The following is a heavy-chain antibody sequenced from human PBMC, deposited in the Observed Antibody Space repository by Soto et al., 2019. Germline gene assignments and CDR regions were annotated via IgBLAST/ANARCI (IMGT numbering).Heavy chain of an antibody. CDR2: IYSGGST. CDR3: ASQTWTPRNSYYYYYMDV. V-gene: IGHV3-53*04. D-gene: IGHD5-12*01. J-gene: IGHJ6*03. Sequence: PGGSLRLSCAASGFTVSSNYMSWVRQAPGKGLEWVSVIYSGGSTYYADSVKGRFTISRHNSKNTLYLQMNSLRAEDTAVYYCASQTWTPRNSYYYYYMDVWGKGTTVTVSS. CDR1: GFTVSSNY.